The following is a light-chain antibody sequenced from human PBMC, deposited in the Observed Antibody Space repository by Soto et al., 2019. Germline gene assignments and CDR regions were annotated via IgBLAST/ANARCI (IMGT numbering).Light chain of an antibody. J-gene: IGKJ4*01. V-gene: IGKV1-39*01. CDR2: AAS. CDR1: QSISSW. Sequence: DIQMTQSPSTLSASVGDRVTITCRASQSISSWLAWYQQKPGKSPIILIDAASALQIGVSFRVSGSGSGADFTISIRKLQAEDFATYYCQKTSSTHTFGRGTKVDI. CDR3: QKTSSTHT.